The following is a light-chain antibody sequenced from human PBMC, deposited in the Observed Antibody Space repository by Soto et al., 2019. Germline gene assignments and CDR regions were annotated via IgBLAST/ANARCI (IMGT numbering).Light chain of an antibody. V-gene: IGLV2-14*01. Sequence: QSALTQPASVSGSPGQSITISCTGTSSDLAIYNYVSWYQQQPGKAPKLMIYQVTNRPSGVSNRFSGSRSGNTASLTISGLQAEDVADYYCSSYTDSSIYVFGTVTKVP. CDR2: QVT. CDR1: SSDLAIYNY. J-gene: IGLJ1*01. CDR3: SSYTDSSIYV.